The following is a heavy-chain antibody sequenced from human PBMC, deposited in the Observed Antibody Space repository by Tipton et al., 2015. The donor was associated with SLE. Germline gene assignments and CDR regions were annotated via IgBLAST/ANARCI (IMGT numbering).Heavy chain of an antibody. CDR1: GGSISSGAYY. Sequence: TLSLTCTVSGGSISSGAYYWSWIRQPAGKGLEWIGRIYNTGSTNYNPSLKSRVTMSLDTSKNQFSLRLSSVTAADSAVYYCARGASPPATAGTVWFDPWGQGALVTVSS. D-gene: IGHD1-1*01. CDR2: IYNTGST. CDR3: ARGASPPATAGTVWFDP. V-gene: IGHV4-61*02. J-gene: IGHJ5*02.